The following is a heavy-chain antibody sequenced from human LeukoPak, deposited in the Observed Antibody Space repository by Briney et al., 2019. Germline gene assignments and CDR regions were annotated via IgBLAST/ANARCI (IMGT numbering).Heavy chain of an antibody. D-gene: IGHD6-13*01. J-gene: IGHJ4*02. V-gene: IGHV4-39*01. Sequence: PSETLSLTCTVSGGSISSSSYYWGWIRQPPGKGLEWIGSIYYSGSTYYNPSLKSRVTISVDTSKSQFSLKLGSVTAADTAVYYCARHGSIATGAFTHWGQGTLVTVSS. CDR3: ARHGSIATGAFTH. CDR2: IYYSGST. CDR1: GGSISSSSYY.